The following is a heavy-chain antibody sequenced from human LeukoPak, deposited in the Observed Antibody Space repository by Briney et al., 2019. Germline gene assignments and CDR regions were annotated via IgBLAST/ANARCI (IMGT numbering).Heavy chain of an antibody. CDR2: ISASGSTT. J-gene: IGHJ4*02. CDR1: GFTFTDYA. D-gene: IGHD6-19*01. CDR3: AKTRTPYNSGFDY. V-gene: IGHV3-23*01. Sequence: GGSLRLSCAASGFTFTDYAMGWVRQAPGQGLEWASTISASGSTTYYADSVRGRFTISRDNSKNTLSLQMSSLRAEDTAVYYCAKTRTPYNSGFDYWGQGTLVAVSS.